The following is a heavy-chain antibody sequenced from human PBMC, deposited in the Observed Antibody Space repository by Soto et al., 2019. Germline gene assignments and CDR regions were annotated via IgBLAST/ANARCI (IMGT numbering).Heavy chain of an antibody. CDR2: IESGGST. CDR1: GFNFNSYT. J-gene: IGHJ6*02. CDR3: AKDLGPLRLLNYYFYGLDV. Sequence: GGSLRLSCAASGFNFNSYTINWVRQAPGKRLEWVAVIESGGSTHYADSVKGRFTISRDIPKNMIYLQLHTLRAEDTAVYYCAKDLGPLRLLNYYFYGLDVWGQGTTVTVSS. V-gene: IGHV3-53*01. D-gene: IGHD2-15*01.